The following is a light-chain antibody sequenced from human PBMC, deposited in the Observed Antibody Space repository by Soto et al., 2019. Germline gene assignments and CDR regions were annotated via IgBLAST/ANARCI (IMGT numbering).Light chain of an antibody. CDR1: QSVRDSF. Sequence: DIVLTQSPDTLSLSPGERAALSCRASQSVRDSFLAWYQQKPGQSPRLLIYAATSRATGIPERFSGSGSETDFTLTISSLQPDDFATYYCQHYNSYSEAFGQGTKVELK. J-gene: IGKJ1*01. CDR2: AAT. CDR3: QHYNSYSEA. V-gene: IGKV3-20*01.